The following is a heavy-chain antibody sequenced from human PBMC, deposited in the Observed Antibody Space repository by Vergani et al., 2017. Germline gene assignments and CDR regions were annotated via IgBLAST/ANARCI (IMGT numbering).Heavy chain of an antibody. J-gene: IGHJ4*02. CDR2: IKQDGSEK. Sequence: EVQLVESGGGLVQPGGSLRLSCAASGFTFSTYWMSWVRQAPGKGLEWVAAIKQDGSEKYYVDSVKGRFTISRDNAKNSLLLHMNSLRAEDTAVYYCARDKPYYDISGXYDYWGQGTLVTVSS. D-gene: IGHD3-22*01. CDR3: ARDKPYYDISGXYDY. V-gene: IGHV3-7*03. CDR1: GFTFSTYW.